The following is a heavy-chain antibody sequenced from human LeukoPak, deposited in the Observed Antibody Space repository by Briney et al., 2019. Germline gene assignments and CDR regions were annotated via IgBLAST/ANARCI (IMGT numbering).Heavy chain of an antibody. V-gene: IGHV4-34*01. CDR3: ARDRPRWFDP. CDR1: YGSFSGYY. CDR2: INHSGNT. J-gene: IGHJ5*02. D-gene: IGHD6-6*01. Sequence: SESLSLTCTVFYGSFSGYYWSWIRQPPGKGLEWIGEINHSGNTNYNPSLKSRVTISVDTSKDQFSLKLSSVTAADTAVYYCARDRPRWFDPWGQGTLVTVSS.